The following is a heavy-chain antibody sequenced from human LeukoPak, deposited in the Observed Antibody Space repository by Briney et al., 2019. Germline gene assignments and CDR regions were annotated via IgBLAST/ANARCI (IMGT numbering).Heavy chain of an antibody. CDR2: IYYSGNT. CDR3: ARSFGSKNAFDV. Sequence: PSETLSLTCSVSGGSISTSTYYWSWIRQAPGKGLEWIGNIYYSGNTNYNPSLKSRVSISIDTSRNQFFLTLSSVTAADTAVYYCARSFGSKNAFDVWGQGTVVTVSS. J-gene: IGHJ3*01. CDR1: GGSISTSTYY. V-gene: IGHV4-61*05. D-gene: IGHD3-3*01.